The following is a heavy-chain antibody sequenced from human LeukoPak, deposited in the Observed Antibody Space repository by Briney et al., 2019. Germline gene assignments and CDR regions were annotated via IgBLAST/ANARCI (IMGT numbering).Heavy chain of an antibody. J-gene: IGHJ4*02. D-gene: IGHD1-26*01. CDR1: GGSFSGYY. CDR2: IYYSGST. CDR3: ARLGGSYLSPPYFDY. V-gene: IGHV4-59*08. Sequence: SETLSLTCAVYGGSFSGYYWSWIRQPPGKGLEWIGYIYYSGSTNYNPSLKSRVTISVDTSKNQFSLKLSSVTAADTAVYYCARLGGSYLSPPYFDYWGQGTLVTVSS.